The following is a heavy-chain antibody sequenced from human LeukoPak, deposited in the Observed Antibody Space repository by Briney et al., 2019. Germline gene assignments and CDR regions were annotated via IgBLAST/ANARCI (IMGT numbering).Heavy chain of an antibody. D-gene: IGHD3-22*01. CDR3: ARQGYYDGVTCYHEAGRWFDP. V-gene: IGHV4-39*01. Sequence: PSETLSLTCAVSGGSISSSHHYWAWIRQTPGKGLEWIGKMYFSGTTYYNPSRGSRVIMSLDTSRNQFSLNLTYVTAADTGFYFCARQGYYDGVTCYHEAGRWFDPWGQGMRVTVSS. CDR1: GGSISSSHHY. J-gene: IGHJ5*02. CDR2: MYFSGTT.